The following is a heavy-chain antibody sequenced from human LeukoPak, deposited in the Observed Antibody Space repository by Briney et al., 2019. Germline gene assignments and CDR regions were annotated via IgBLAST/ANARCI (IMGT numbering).Heavy chain of an antibody. J-gene: IGHJ6*02. CDR3: ARGSYYYDSSGSGSSHYYYYYGMDI. Sequence: ASVKVSCKASGYTFTSYDINWVRQATGQGLEWMGWMNPNSGSTGYAQKFQGRVTMTRNTSISTAYMELSSLRSEDTAVYYCARGSYYYDSSGSGSSHYYYYYGMDIWGQGTTVTVSS. CDR1: GYTFTSYD. CDR2: MNPNSGST. V-gene: IGHV1-8*01. D-gene: IGHD3-22*01.